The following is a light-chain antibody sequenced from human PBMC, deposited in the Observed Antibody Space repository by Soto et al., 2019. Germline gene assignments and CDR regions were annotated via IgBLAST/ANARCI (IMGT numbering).Light chain of an antibody. V-gene: IGLV1-51*01. CDR1: SSNIGYNY. Sequence: QSVLTQPPSVSAAPGQMVTISCSGSSSNIGYNYVSWYRHLPGTAPKLLIYENTKRPSGIPDRFSGSKSGTSATLGITGLQTEDEADYYCGTWDTSLDIGVFGGGTKLTV. J-gene: IGLJ3*02. CDR2: ENT. CDR3: GTWDTSLDIGV.